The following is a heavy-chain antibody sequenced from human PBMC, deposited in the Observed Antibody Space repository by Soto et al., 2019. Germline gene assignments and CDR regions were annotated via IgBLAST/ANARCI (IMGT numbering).Heavy chain of an antibody. Sequence: DVQLLESGGGLLQPGGSLRLSCAASGFSFSSYAVTWVRQAPGKGLEWVSTINAGGSYTYYADSVKGRFTISRDNSKNTVYFQMNSRRGDDTAVYYCAASLGGILIDYEYWGQGTLVTVSS. CDR2: INAGGSYT. J-gene: IGHJ4*02. CDR1: GFSFSSYA. CDR3: AASLGGILIDYEY. D-gene: IGHD3-16*01. V-gene: IGHV3-23*01.